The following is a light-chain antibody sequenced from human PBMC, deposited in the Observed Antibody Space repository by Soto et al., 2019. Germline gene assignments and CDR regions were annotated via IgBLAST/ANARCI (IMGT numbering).Light chain of an antibody. CDR1: QSIGKH. Sequence: DIQMTQSPSSLSASVGDTVTITCRASQSIGKHLNWYQQKPGKAPKFLIYFVSNLQSGVPSRFSGSGSGTDFTLTINNVQPEDFATYYCQQGYSSAITFGQGTRLE. V-gene: IGKV1-39*01. CDR2: FVS. J-gene: IGKJ5*01. CDR3: QQGYSSAIT.